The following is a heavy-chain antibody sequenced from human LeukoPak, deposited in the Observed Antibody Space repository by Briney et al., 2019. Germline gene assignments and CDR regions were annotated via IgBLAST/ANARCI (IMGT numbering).Heavy chain of an antibody. CDR1: GFTFSNAW. Sequence: RPGGSLRLSCAASGFTFSNAWMSWVRQAPGKGLEWVGRIKSKTDGGTTDYAAPVKGRFTISRDDSKNTLYLQMNSLKTEDTALYYCTIAIGAPYYDFWSGYYDYYYGMDVWGQGTTVTVSS. D-gene: IGHD3-3*01. J-gene: IGHJ6*02. V-gene: IGHV3-15*01. CDR3: TIAIGAPYYDFWSGYYDYYYGMDV. CDR2: IKSKTDGGTT.